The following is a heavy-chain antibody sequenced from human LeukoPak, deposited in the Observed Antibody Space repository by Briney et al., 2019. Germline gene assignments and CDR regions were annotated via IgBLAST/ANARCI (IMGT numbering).Heavy chain of an antibody. V-gene: IGHV3-53*01. CDR2: IYSGGST. D-gene: IGHD4-17*01. Sequence: GGSLRLSCAASGFSVSTNFMMNWVRQAPGKGLEWVSVIYSGGSTYYADFVKGRFSISRDNSKNTLYLQMNGLRAEDTAVYYCARGVTDYADHNWLDPWGQGTLVTVSS. J-gene: IGHJ5*02. CDR3: ARGVTDYADHNWLDP. CDR1: GFSVSTNF.